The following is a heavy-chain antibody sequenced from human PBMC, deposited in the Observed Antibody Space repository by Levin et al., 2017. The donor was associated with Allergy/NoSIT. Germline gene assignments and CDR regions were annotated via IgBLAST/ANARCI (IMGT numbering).Heavy chain of an antibody. CDR3: AKAPVILLWFGTTGTAQFDP. V-gene: IGHV3-23*01. CDR2: ISGSGGST. Sequence: GESLKISCAASGFTFSSYAMSWVRQAPGKGLEWVSAISGSGGSTYYADSVKGRFTISRDNSKNTLYLQMNSLRAEDTAVYYCAKAPVILLWFGTTGTAQFDPWGQGTLVTVSS. D-gene: IGHD3-10*01. J-gene: IGHJ5*02. CDR1: GFTFSSYA.